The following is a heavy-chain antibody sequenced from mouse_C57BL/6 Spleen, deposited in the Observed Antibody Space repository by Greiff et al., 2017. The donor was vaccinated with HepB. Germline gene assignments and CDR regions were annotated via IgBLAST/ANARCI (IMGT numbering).Heavy chain of an antibody. V-gene: IGHV1-54*01. D-gene: IGHD2-1*01. CDR1: GYAFTNYL. CDR2: INPGSGGT. CDR3: ARRGYGNYLNY. Sequence: VQVVESGAELVRPGTSVKVSCKASGYAFTNYLIEWVKQRPGQGLEWIGVINPGSGGTNYNEKFKGKATLTADKSSSTAYMQLSSLTSEDSAVYFCARRGYGNYLNYWGQGTSVTVSS. J-gene: IGHJ4*01.